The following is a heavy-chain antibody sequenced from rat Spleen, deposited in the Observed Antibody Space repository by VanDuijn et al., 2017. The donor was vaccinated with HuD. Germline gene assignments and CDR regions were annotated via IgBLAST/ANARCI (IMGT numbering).Heavy chain of an antibody. V-gene: IGHV2-30*01. CDR2: MWTGGST. CDR3: ARHDYYFDY. CDR1: GFSLTSYN. D-gene: IGHD1-12*01. J-gene: IGHJ2*01. Sequence: QVQLKESGPGLVQPSQTLSLTCTVSGFSLTSYNVHWLRQSAGKGLEWMGIMWTGGSTDYNSALKSRLSISRDTSKSQVFLKMNSLQGDDTGTYYCARHDYYFDYWGQGVMVTVSS.